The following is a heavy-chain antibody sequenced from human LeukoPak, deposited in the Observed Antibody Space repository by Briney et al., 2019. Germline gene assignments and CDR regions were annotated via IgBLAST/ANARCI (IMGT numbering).Heavy chain of an antibody. CDR3: ARIHYDILTGDPGDY. V-gene: IGHV4-34*01. J-gene: IGHJ4*02. CDR1: GGSFSGYY. D-gene: IGHD3-9*01. CDR2: INHSGST. Sequence: PSETLSLTCAVYGGSFSGYYWSWIRQPPGKGLEWIGEINHSGSTNYNPSLKSRVTISVDTSKNQFSLKLSSVTAADTAVYYCARIHYDILTGDPGDYWGQGTLVTVSS.